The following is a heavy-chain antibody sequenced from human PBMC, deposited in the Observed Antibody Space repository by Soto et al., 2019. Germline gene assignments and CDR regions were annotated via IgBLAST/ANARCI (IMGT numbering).Heavy chain of an antibody. D-gene: IGHD3-9*01. CDR1: GFTFSSYS. Sequence: SLRLSCVASGFTFSSYSMVRVRQAPGKGLEWVSYIFVDSTTIYYADSVKGRFTVSRDNAQNSLFLLINSLRAEDTAVYYCARDRDWAFDYWGRGTQVTVSS. J-gene: IGHJ4*02. CDR2: IFVDSTTI. V-gene: IGHV3-48*04. CDR3: ARDRDWAFDY.